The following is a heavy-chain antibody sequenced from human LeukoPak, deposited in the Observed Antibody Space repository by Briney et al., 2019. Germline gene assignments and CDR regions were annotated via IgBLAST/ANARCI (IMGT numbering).Heavy chain of an antibody. D-gene: IGHD3-3*01. V-gene: IGHV2-5*01. Sequence: SGPTLVNPTQTLTLTCTFSGFSLSTSGVGVGWIRQPPGKALEWLALTYWNDDKRYSPSLKSRLTTTKDTSKNQVVLTMTNMDPVDTATYYCAHGQEGGFGVVRFRGDFDYWGQGTLVTVSS. CDR1: GFSLSTSGVG. CDR3: AHGQEGGFGVVRFRGDFDY. J-gene: IGHJ4*02. CDR2: TYWNDDK.